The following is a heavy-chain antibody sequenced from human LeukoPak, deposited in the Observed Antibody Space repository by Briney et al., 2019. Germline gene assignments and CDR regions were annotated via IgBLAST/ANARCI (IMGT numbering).Heavy chain of an antibody. D-gene: IGHD3-16*01. CDR1: GFTFSAYN. J-gene: IGHJ3*02. CDR2: ISSGTTYI. V-gene: IGHV3-21*01. CDR3: TREGADVFDI. Sequence: GGSLRLSCAASGFTFSAYNMNWVRQAPGKGLKWVSSISSGTTYIYYADSVKGRFTISRDNAKNSLYLQMNSLRAEDTAVYYCTREGADVFDIWGHGTMVTVSS.